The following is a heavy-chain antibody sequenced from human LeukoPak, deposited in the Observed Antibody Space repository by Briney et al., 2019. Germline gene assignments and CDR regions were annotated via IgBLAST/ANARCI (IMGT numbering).Heavy chain of an antibody. J-gene: IGHJ6*02. CDR2: IKQDGSEM. D-gene: IGHD6-13*01. Sequence: GGSLGLSCAASGFTFSSYWMSWVRQAPGKGLERVANIKQDGSEMYYMDSVKGRFTISRDNAKNTLYLQMNSLRAEDTAVYYCARDRVTAADYYYYYAMDVWGQGTTVTVSS. V-gene: IGHV3-7*01. CDR1: GFTFSSYW. CDR3: ARDRVTAADYYYYYAMDV.